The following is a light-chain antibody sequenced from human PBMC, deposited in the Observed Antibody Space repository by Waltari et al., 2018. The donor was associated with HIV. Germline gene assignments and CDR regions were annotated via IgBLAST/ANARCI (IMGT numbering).Light chain of an antibody. CDR1: QSISSW. CDR2: KAS. J-gene: IGKJ1*01. V-gene: IGKV1-5*03. Sequence: DIQMTQSPSTLSASVGYRVTITCRASQSISSWLAWYQQKPGKAPKLLIYKASNLESGVPSRFSGSGSGTEFTLTISSLQPDDFATYYCQQYNSYSTFGQGTKVEIK. CDR3: QQYNSYST.